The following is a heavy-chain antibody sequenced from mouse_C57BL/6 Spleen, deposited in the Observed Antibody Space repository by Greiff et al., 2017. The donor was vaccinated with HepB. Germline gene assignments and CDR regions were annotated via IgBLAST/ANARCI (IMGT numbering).Heavy chain of an antibody. CDR1: GYSITSGYD. CDR3: ARALRRNYFDY. CDR2: ISYSGST. D-gene: IGHD2-12*01. Sequence: EVQLQQSGPGMVKPSQSLSLTCTVTGYSITSGYDWHWIRHFPGNKLEWMGYISYSGSTNYNPSLKSRISITHDTSKNHFFLKLNSVTTEDTATYYCARALRRNYFDYWGQGTTLTVSS. V-gene: IGHV3-1*01. J-gene: IGHJ2*01.